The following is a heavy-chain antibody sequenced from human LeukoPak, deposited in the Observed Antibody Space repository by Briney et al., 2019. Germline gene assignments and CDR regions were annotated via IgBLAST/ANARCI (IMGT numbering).Heavy chain of an antibody. Sequence: GGSLRLSCAASGFTFSSDAMSWVRQAPGKGLEWDSAISGSGGSTSYAASVKGRFPIPRDNSKNALYLQMNSLRAEDTAVYYCVRDGGDWGQGTLVTVSS. CDR2: ISGSGGST. CDR3: VRDGGD. J-gene: IGHJ4*02. V-gene: IGHV3-23*01. D-gene: IGHD3-10*01. CDR1: GFTFSSDA.